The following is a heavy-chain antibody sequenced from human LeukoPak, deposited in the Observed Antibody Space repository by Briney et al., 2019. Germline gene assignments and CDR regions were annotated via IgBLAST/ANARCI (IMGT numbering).Heavy chain of an antibody. CDR3: AKEVGATMLGRLHY. CDR2: ISGSGDRT. J-gene: IGHJ4*02. Sequence: PGGSLRLSCAASRFTFSSYAMSWVRQAPGKGLEWVSGISGSGDRTYYAESVKGRFTISRDNSKNTLDVQMNSLRAEDTAVYYCAKEVGATMLGRLHYWGQGALVTVSS. D-gene: IGHD1-26*01. V-gene: IGHV3-23*01. CDR1: RFTFSSYA.